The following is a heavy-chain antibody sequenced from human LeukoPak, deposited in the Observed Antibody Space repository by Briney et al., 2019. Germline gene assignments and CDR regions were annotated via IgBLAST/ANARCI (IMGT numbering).Heavy chain of an antibody. J-gene: IGHJ4*02. D-gene: IGHD1-26*01. V-gene: IGHV3-48*02. CDR1: GITFSGYS. CDR2: MTTSGNTI. CDR3: ARVGGATAVTMYFEY. Sequence: GGSLRLSCVVSGITFSGYSMIWVRQAPGKGLEWLSFMTTSGNTIFYAESVKERFTISRDNAKKTLYLQMNSLRDEDTAVYYCARVGGATAVTMYFEYWGQGTLVTVS.